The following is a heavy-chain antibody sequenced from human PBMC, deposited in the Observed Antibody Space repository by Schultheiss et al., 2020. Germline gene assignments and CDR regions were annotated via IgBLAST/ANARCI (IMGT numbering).Heavy chain of an antibody. CDR3: ARGGLYSSGDKGNWFDP. Sequence: ASVKVSCKASGYIFTSYYIHWVRQAPGQGLEWMGWINPNSGGTNYAQKFQGWVTMTRDTSISTAYMELSRLRSDDTAVYYCARGGLYSSGDKGNWFDPWGQGRLGTVAS. J-gene: IGHJ5*02. V-gene: IGHV1-2*04. D-gene: IGHD6-19*01. CDR2: INPNSGGT. CDR1: GYIFTSYY.